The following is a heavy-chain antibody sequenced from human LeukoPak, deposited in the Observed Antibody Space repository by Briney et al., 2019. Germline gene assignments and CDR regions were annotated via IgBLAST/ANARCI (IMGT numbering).Heavy chain of an antibody. V-gene: IGHV4-59*08. D-gene: IGHD6-19*01. J-gene: IGHJ2*01. CDR3: ARRRLAVAGTYWYFDL. Sequence: QSSETLSLTCTVSGGSISSYYWSWIRQPPGKGLEWIGYIYYSGSTNHNPSLKSRVTISVDTSKNQFSLKLSSVTAADTAVYYCARRRLAVAGTYWYFDLWGRGTLVTVSS. CDR1: GGSISSYY. CDR2: IYYSGST.